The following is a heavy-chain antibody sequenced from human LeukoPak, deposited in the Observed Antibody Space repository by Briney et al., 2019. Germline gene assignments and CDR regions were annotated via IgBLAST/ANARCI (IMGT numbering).Heavy chain of an antibody. D-gene: IGHD2-2*01. V-gene: IGHV5-51*01. J-gene: IGHJ5*02. CDR3: ASLEPEYQLLPNWFDP. CDR1: GYSFTSYW. Sequence: GESLKTSCKGSGYSFTSYWIGWVRQMPGKGLEWMGIIYPGDSDTRYSPSFQGQVTISADKSISTAYLQWSSLKASDTAMYYCASLEPEYQLLPNWFDPWGQGTLVTVSS. CDR2: IYPGDSDT.